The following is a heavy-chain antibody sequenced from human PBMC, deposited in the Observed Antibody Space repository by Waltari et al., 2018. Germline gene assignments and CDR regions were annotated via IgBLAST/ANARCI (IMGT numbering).Heavy chain of an antibody. J-gene: IGHJ6*02. CDR3: ATEGGGYSPRGVYAIKGRYYYYGMDV. CDR1: GGTFSSYA. D-gene: IGHD2-8*01. Sequence: QVQLVQSGAEVKKPGSSVKVSCKASGGTFSSYAFRWVRQAPGHGLEWMGGIIPIFGTANYAQKFQGRVTITADESTSTAYMELSSLRSEDTAVYYCATEGGGYSPRGVYAIKGRYYYYGMDVWGQGTTVTVSS. CDR2: IIPIFGTA. V-gene: IGHV1-69*01.